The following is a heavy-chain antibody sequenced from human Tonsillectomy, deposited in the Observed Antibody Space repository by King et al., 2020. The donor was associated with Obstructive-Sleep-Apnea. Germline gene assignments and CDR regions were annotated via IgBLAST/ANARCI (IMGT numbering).Heavy chain of an antibody. CDR2: IGYRGGGL. CDR1: GFTLRSDA. J-gene: IGHJ6*02. D-gene: IGHD5-18*01. V-gene: IGHV3-23*04. CDR3: ATTALGDFDYYGLDV. Sequence: EVQLVESGGGLVRPGGCLRLAGASSGFTLRSDAMNWVRRAPGKGLEGCSGIGYRGGGLYYADSVKGRFTISRGNHNNTLYLQMNSLRADDTAIYYCATTALGDFDYYGLDVWGQGTTVTVFS.